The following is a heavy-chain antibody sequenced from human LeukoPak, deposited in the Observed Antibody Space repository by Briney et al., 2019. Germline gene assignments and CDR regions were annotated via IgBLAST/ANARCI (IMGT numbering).Heavy chain of an antibody. CDR3: ARSIAVAGPYYFDY. Sequence: ASVKVSCKASGYTFTSYAMNWVRQAPGQGLEWMGWINTNTGNPTYAQGFTGRFVFSLDTSVSTAYLQISSLKAEDTAVYYCARSIAVAGPYYFDYWGQGTLVTVSS. D-gene: IGHD6-19*01. CDR1: GYTFTSYA. V-gene: IGHV7-4-1*02. CDR2: INTNTGNP. J-gene: IGHJ4*02.